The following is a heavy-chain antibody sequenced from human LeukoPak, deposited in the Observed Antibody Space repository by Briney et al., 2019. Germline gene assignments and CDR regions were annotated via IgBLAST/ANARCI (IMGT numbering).Heavy chain of an antibody. CDR1: GYTFTTYG. CDR3: ARGALLWFGELQAFDI. V-gene: IGHV1-18*01. Sequence: GASVKVSCKASGYTFTTYGVNWVRQAPGQGLEWMGWISAYNGNTNYAQKLQGRVTMTTDTSTSTAYMELRSLRSDDTAVYYCARGALLWFGELQAFDIWGQGTMVTVSS. CDR2: ISAYNGNT. D-gene: IGHD3-10*01. J-gene: IGHJ3*02.